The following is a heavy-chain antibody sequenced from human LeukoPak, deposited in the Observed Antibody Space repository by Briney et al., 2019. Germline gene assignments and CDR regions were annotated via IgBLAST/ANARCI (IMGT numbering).Heavy chain of an antibody. D-gene: IGHD3-3*01. CDR1: GFTFSRYA. V-gene: IGHV3-30*01. J-gene: IGHJ4*02. Sequence: PGGSLRLSCAASGFTFSRYAMPWVRQAPGKGLEWVSVISYDGSNKDYADSVKGRFTISRDSSQNTLYLHMNSLRPEDTAVYYCARGGFLEWLRLDYWGQGTLVTVSS. CDR2: ISYDGSNK. CDR3: ARGGFLEWLRLDY.